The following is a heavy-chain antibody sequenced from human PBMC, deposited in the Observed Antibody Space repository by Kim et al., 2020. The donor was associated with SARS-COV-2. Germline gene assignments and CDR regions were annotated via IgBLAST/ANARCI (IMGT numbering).Heavy chain of an antibody. CDR3: TTDLSSWWVNYYYGMDV. Sequence: VKGRFTISIDDSKSTLYLQMNSLKTEDTAVYYCTTDLSSWWVNYYYGMDVWGQGTTVTVSS. V-gene: IGHV3-15*05. D-gene: IGHD6-13*01. J-gene: IGHJ6*02.